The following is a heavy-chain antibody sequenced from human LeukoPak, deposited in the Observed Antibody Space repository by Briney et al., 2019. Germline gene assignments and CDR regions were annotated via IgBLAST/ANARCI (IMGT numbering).Heavy chain of an antibody. CDR2: IDVNSGDT. V-gene: IGHV1-2*06. J-gene: IGHJ3*02. CDR1: GYTFTGSY. CDR3: ATNHQIHDYGDPPIAFDI. D-gene: IGHD4-17*01. Sequence: ASVKVSCKTSGYTFTGSYVHWVRQAPGQGLEWMGRIDVNSGDTYLAQKFQGRVTLTRDTSISTDYLELSRLRSDDTAVYYCATNHQIHDYGDPPIAFDIWGQGTMVTVSS.